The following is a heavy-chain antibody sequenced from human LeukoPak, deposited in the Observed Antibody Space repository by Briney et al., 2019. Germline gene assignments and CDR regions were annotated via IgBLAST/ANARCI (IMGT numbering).Heavy chain of an antibody. CDR2: INHSGST. CDR1: GGSFSGYS. J-gene: IGHJ3*02. V-gene: IGHV4-34*01. CDR3: ARCRGCSGGSCRYAFDI. Sequence: SETLSLTCAVYGGSFSGYSWSWIRQPPGKGLEWIGEINHSGSTNYNPALTSRGTISADTSKKQFSLKLSSVTAADTAVYYCARCRGCSGGSCRYAFDIWGQGTMVTVSS. D-gene: IGHD2-15*01.